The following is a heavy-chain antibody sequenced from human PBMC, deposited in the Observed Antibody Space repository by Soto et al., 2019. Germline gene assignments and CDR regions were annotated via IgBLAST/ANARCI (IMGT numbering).Heavy chain of an antibody. V-gene: IGHV3-66*01. CDR3: ATWLLREHAFDI. D-gene: IGHD2-15*01. CDR2: FYLADGT. CDR1: GFIFSAKY. Sequence: VQLVESGGALVEPGGSLRLSCEASGFIFSAKYITWVRQAPGKGLDWVSGFYLADGTYYADSVKGRFTVSIDSSKNTVYLQMNNLSPEDTAVYYCATWLLREHAFDIWGLGTMVTVSS. J-gene: IGHJ3*02.